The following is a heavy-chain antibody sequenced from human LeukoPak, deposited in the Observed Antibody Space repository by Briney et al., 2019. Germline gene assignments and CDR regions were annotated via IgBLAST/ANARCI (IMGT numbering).Heavy chain of an antibody. CDR1: GFTFSSYS. CDR2: ISSSSSYI. D-gene: IGHD1-26*01. Sequence: GGSLRLSCAASGFTFSSYSMNWVRQAPGKGLEWVSSISSSSSYIYYADSVKGRFTISRDNSKNTMYLQMNSLRAEDTAVYYCARDLSGSYDLGFDYWGQGTLVTVSS. J-gene: IGHJ4*02. CDR3: ARDLSGSYDLGFDY. V-gene: IGHV3-21*01.